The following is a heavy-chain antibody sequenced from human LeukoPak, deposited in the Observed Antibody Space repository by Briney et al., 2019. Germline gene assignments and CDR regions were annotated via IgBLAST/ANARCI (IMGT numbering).Heavy chain of an antibody. D-gene: IGHD6-19*01. V-gene: IGHV4-59*01. Sequence: SETLSLTCTVSGGSISSYYWSWIRQPPGKGPEWIGYIYYSGSTNYNPSLKSRVTISVDTSKNQFSLKLSSVTAADTAVYYCARSIAVAEPPDYWGQGTLVTVSS. CDR2: IYYSGST. CDR3: ARSIAVAEPPDY. CDR1: GGSISSYY. J-gene: IGHJ4*02.